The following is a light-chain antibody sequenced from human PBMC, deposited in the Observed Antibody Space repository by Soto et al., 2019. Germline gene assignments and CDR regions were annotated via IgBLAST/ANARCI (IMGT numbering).Light chain of an antibody. V-gene: IGKV3-15*01. Sequence: EIVMTQSPATLSVSPGERATLSCRASQSVSSNLAWYQQKVGQAPRVLIYDASTRATGIPGRFSGSGSGTEFTLTISSLQSEDFAVYYCQQYNNWPETFGQGNKVEIK. CDR3: QQYNNWPET. CDR1: QSVSSN. CDR2: DAS. J-gene: IGKJ1*01.